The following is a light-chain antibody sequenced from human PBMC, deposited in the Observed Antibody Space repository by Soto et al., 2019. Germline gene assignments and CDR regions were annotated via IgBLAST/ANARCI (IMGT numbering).Light chain of an antibody. CDR2: DIF. CDR1: QSVSSSY. Sequence: EIVLTQSPVTLSLSPGEGATLSCRASQSVSSSYLAWYQQKPGQAPRLVIYDIFTRATGVPDRITGSGSGTDFTLSISRLEPEDFAVYYCQQYGGSTRTFGQGTKVDIK. CDR3: QQYGGSTRT. J-gene: IGKJ1*01. V-gene: IGKV3-20*01.